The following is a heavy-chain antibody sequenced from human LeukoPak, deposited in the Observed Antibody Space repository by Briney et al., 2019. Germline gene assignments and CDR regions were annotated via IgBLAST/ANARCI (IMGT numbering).Heavy chain of an antibody. D-gene: IGHD3-22*01. V-gene: IGHV3-11*01. CDR3: ARATYDSSAVDAFDI. Sequence: GGSLRLSCAAPGFTFRDYFMSWIRQAPGKGLEWVAYTNTAGNTIYYADSMKGRFTISRDNAKNSLYLQMNTLRAEDTAVYYCARATYDSSAVDAFDIWGQGTLVTVSS. CDR1: GFTFRDYF. CDR2: TNTAGNTI. J-gene: IGHJ4*02.